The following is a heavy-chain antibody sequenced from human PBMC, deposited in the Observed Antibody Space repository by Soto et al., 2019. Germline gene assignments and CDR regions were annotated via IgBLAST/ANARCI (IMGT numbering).Heavy chain of an antibody. CDR2: IGSDGRRD. J-gene: IGHJ4*02. CDR3: ARDDDYGDNGLDY. Sequence: QVELVESGGGVVQPGGSLRLSCAASGFTFGIDGMHWVRQAPGKGLEWVAVIGSDGRRDSYADSVKGRFTISRDNGQNTLYLQTNSLRAEDTAVYYCARDDDYGDNGLDYWGQGTLVTVSS. V-gene: IGHV3-33*01. CDR1: GFTFGIDG. D-gene: IGHD4-17*01.